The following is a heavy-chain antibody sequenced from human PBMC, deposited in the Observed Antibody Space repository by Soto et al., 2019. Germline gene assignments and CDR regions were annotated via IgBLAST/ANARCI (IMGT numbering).Heavy chain of an antibody. CDR2: ISGSGGST. D-gene: IGHD2-21*02. CDR3: AKVRCGGDCQDAFAI. Sequence: GGSLRLSCAASGFTFSSYAMSWVRQAPGKGLEWVSAISGSGGSTYYADSVKGRFTISRDNSKNTLYLQMNSLRAEDTAVYYCAKVRCGGDCQDAFAIWSQGTMVTVSS. J-gene: IGHJ3*02. V-gene: IGHV3-23*01. CDR1: GFTFSSYA.